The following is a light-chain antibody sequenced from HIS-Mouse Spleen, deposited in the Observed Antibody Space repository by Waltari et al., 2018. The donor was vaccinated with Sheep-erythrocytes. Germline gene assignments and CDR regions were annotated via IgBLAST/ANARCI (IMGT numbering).Light chain of an antibody. V-gene: IGKV2-28*01. CDR1: QSLLHSNGYNY. CDR3: MQALQTPWT. Sequence: DIVMTQSPLSLPVTPGEPASISCRSSQSLLHSNGYNYLDWYLQKQGQSPQLLIYLGSNRASGVPDRFSGIVSGTDFTLKISRVEAEDVGVYYCMQALQTPWTFGQGTKVEIK. CDR2: LGS. J-gene: IGKJ1*01.